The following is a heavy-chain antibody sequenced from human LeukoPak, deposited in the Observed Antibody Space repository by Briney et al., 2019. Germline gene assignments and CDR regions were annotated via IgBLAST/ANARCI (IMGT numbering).Heavy chain of an antibody. J-gene: IGHJ6*03. CDR1: GGSISSSSYC. Sequence: SETLSLTCTVPGGSISSSSYCWGWIRQPPGKGLEWIGSIYYSGSTYYNPSLKSRVTISVDTSKNQFSLKLSSVTAADTAVYYCARGYSSGWPYYYYYMDVWGKGTTVTVSS. CDR2: IYYSGST. D-gene: IGHD6-19*01. CDR3: ARGYSSGWPYYYYYMDV. V-gene: IGHV4-39*07.